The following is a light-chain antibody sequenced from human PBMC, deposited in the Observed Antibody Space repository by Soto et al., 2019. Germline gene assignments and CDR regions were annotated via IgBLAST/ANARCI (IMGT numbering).Light chain of an antibody. J-gene: IGLJ2*01. Sequence: FMLTQPHSVSESPGKTVTISCTGSSGSIASNYVQWYQQRPGSAPTTVIYEDNQRPSGVPDRFSGSIDSSSNSASLTISGLKTEDEADYYCQSYDSSNVVFGGGTKRTVL. CDR1: SGSIASNY. CDR3: QSYDSSNVV. CDR2: EDN. V-gene: IGLV6-57*02.